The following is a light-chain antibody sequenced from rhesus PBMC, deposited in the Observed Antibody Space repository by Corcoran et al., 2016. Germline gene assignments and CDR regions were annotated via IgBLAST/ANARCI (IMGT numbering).Light chain of an antibody. CDR1: QGISRY. CDR2: KAS. V-gene: IGKV1-25*01. Sequence: DIQMTQSPSSLSASVGDTVTITCRASQGISRYLAWYQQKPRKAPKLLNYKASTLQSGVPSRFSGCGSGTVFTLTISSLQPEDFATYYCRQHNSYPFTFGPGTKLDIK. J-gene: IGKJ3*01. CDR3: RQHNSYPFT.